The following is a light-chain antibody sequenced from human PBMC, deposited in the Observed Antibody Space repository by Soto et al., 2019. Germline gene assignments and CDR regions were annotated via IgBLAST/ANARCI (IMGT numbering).Light chain of an antibody. J-gene: IGLJ3*02. V-gene: IGLV2-14*01. CDR1: SSDVGAYNS. Sequence: QSALTQPASVSGSPGQSITISCTGTSSDVGAYNSVSWYQQHPGKAPKSVIYDVSNRPSGVSNRFSGSKSGITATLTISGLQAEDEADYYCSSSTTSSTWVFGGGTKVTVL. CDR3: SSSTTSSTWV. CDR2: DVS.